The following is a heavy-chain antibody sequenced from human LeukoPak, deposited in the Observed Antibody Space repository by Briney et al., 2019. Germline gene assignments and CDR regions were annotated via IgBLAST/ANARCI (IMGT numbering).Heavy chain of an antibody. CDR3: ARGFNWNYLPPAFDY. J-gene: IGHJ4*02. Sequence: SETLSLTCGVYGGSFSGYYWSWIRQPPGKGLEWIGEINHSGSTNYNPSLKSRVTISVDTSKNQFSLKLSSVTAADTAVYYCARGFNWNYLPPAFDYWGRGTLDTVSP. V-gene: IGHV4-34*01. CDR2: INHSGST. D-gene: IGHD1-7*01. CDR1: GGSFSGYY.